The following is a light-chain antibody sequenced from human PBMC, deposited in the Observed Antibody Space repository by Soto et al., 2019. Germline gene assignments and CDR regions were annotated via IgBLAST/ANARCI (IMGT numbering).Light chain of an antibody. CDR1: QSISSY. CDR3: QQSYSTPDT. J-gene: IGKJ3*01. V-gene: IGKV1-39*01. CDR2: AAS. Sequence: DIQTTQSPSALSASVADRVTITCRASQSISSYLNWYQQKPGKAPKLLIYAASSLQSGVPSRFSGSGSGTDFTLTISSLQPEDFATYYCQQSYSTPDTFGPGTRWIS.